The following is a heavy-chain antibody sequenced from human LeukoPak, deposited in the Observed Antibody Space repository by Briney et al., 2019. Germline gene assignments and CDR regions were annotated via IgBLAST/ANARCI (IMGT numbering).Heavy chain of an antibody. CDR2: ISYDGSNK. J-gene: IGHJ4*02. CDR1: GFTFSSYA. CDR3: ARDHVPYYYDSSGGSDY. D-gene: IGHD3-22*01. Sequence: GGSLRLSCAASGFTFSSYAMHWVRQAPGKGLEWVAVISYDGSNKYYADSVKGRFTISRDNSKNTLYLQTNSLRAEDTAVYYCARDHVPYYYDSSGGSDYWGQGTLVTVSS. V-gene: IGHV3-30-3*01.